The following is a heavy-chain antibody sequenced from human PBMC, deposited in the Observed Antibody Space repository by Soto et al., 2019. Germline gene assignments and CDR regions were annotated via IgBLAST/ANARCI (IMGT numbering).Heavy chain of an antibody. CDR2: IYYNGNT. CDR1: GGSISNHY. D-gene: IGHD7-27*01. V-gene: IGHV4-59*11. Sequence: QVQLQESGPGLVKPSETLSLTCTVSGGSISNHYWSWIRQPPGKGLEWIGYIYYNGNTNYNPSLKSRVTISVDTSKNQISLKLSSVTAADPAVYYCTRANWYSEYWGQGTLVTVSS. CDR3: TRANWYSEY. J-gene: IGHJ4*02.